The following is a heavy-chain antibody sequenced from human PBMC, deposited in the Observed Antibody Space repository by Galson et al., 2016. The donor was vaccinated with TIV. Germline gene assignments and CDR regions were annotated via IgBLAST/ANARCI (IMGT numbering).Heavy chain of an antibody. Sequence: SLRLSRAASGFTFSGHSMNWVRQAPGKGLEWVSYISNSGDYIYYSDSMKGRFTISRDNAKKSMYLQMHSRRAEDTALYYCARIIGYWVGYYTMDVWGQGTTVTVSS. CDR3: ARIIGYWVGYYTMDV. CDR2: ISNSGDYI. D-gene: IGHD2-8*02. CDR1: GFTFSGHS. V-gene: IGHV3-21*01. J-gene: IGHJ6*02.